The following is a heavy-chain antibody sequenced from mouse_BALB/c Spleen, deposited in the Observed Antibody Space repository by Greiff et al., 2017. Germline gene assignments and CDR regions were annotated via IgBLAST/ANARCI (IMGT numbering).Heavy chain of an antibody. D-gene: IGHD2-2*01. Sequence: DVKLQESGGGLVKPGGSLKLSCAASGFTFSSYAMSWVRQTPEKRLEWVASISSGGSTYYPDSVKGRFTISRDNARNILYLQMSSLRSEDTAMYYCARTEYYGYDGGDYWGQGTTLTVSS. V-gene: IGHV5-6-5*01. CDR3: ARTEYYGYDGGDY. CDR2: ISSGGST. J-gene: IGHJ2*01. CDR1: GFTFSSYA.